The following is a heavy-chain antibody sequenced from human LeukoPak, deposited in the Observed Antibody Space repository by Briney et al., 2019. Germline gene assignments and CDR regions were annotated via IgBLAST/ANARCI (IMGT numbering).Heavy chain of an antibody. Sequence: GGSLRLSCAASGFTFSSAGMTWVRQAPGKGLEWVSTITFSGLGLYYADSVKGRFTISRDNSKNMVYLQMDSLRAEDTAIYYCAADGSGWSRSSWGQGTLVTVSS. D-gene: IGHD6-19*01. CDR3: AADGSGWSRSS. V-gene: IGHV3-23*01. J-gene: IGHJ5*02. CDR1: GFTFSSAG. CDR2: ITFSGLGL.